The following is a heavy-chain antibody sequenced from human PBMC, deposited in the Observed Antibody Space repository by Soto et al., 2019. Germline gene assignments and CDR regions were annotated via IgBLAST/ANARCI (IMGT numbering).Heavy chain of an antibody. CDR3: GGLWGYCDTPPCPRYKWSAP. V-gene: IGHV4-59*08. CDR2: IYYTGST. J-gene: IGHJ5*02. CDR1: GGSISSYY. D-gene: IGHD3-16*02. Sequence: SETLSLTCTVSGGSISSYYWSWIRQSPGKGLEWIGYIYYTGSTNYNPSLRSRVTISLDTSKNQFSLKLSSVTAADTAVYYCGGLWGYCDTPPCPRYKWSAPGGQGPLVLVSS.